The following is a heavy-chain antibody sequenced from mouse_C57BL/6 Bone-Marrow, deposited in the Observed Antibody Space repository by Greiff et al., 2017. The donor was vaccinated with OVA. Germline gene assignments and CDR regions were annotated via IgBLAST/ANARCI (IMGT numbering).Heavy chain of an antibody. Sequence: VKLQESGAELVRPGTSVKLSCKASGYTFTSYWMHWVKQRPGQGLEWIGVIDPSDSYTNYNQKFKGKATLTVDTSSSTAYMQLSSLTSEDSAVYYCARGYYGSSYLFAYWGQGTLVTVSA. CDR3: ARGYYGSSYLFAY. D-gene: IGHD1-1*01. J-gene: IGHJ3*01. V-gene: IGHV1-59*01. CDR1: GYTFTSYW. CDR2: IDPSDSYT.